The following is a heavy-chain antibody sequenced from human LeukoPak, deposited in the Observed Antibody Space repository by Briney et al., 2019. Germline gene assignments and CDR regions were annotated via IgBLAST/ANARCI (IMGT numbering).Heavy chain of an antibody. Sequence: SETLSLTCTVSGGSISSYYWSWIRQPPGKGLEWIGYIYYSGSTNYNPSLKSRVTISVDTSKNQFSLKLSSVTAADTAVYYCARDRGYCSGGSCYAGMDVWGQGTTVTVSS. V-gene: IGHV4-59*01. D-gene: IGHD2-15*01. CDR1: GGSISSYY. J-gene: IGHJ6*02. CDR3: ARDRGYCSGGSCYAGMDV. CDR2: IYYSGST.